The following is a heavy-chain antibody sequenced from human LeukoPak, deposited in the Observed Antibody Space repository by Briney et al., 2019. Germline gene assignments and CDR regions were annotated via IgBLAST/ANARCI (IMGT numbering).Heavy chain of an antibody. J-gene: IGHJ6*02. Sequence: PGGSLSLSCAASGFTFSDYAMHWVRQAPGKGLEWVAVMSYDGSNKYYADSVKGRFTISRDNSKNTLYVQMNSLRVEDTAVYYCARYYQWLRAMDVWGQGTTVTVSS. D-gene: IGHD6-19*01. CDR1: GFTFSDYA. CDR2: MSYDGSNK. V-gene: IGHV3-30-3*01. CDR3: ARYYQWLRAMDV.